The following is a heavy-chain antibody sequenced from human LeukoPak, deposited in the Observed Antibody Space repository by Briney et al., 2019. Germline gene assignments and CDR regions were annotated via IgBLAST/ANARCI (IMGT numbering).Heavy chain of an antibody. V-gene: IGHV3-9*01. J-gene: IGHJ2*01. Sequence: GRSLRLSCAASGFTFDDYAMHWVRQAPGKGLEWVSGISWNSGSIGYADSVKGRFTISRDKAKNSLYLQMNSLRAEDTALYYCAKDRVGLYGGNSEGYFDLWGRGTLVTVSS. CDR2: ISWNSGSI. CDR1: GFTFDDYA. D-gene: IGHD4-23*01. CDR3: AKDRVGLYGGNSEGYFDL.